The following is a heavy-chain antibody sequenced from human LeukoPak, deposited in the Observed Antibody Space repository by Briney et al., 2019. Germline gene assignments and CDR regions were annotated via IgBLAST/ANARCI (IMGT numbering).Heavy chain of an antibody. D-gene: IGHD3-22*01. V-gene: IGHV6-1*01. Sequence: SQTLSLTCAISGDSVSSNSAAWNSIRQSPSRGLEWLGRTYYRSKWYNDYAVSVKSRITINPDTSKNQFSLQLNSVTPEDTAVYYCARETNLNHGSSGYYYFDYWGQGTLVTVSS. CDR3: ARETNLNHGSSGYYYFDY. CDR1: GDSVSSNSAA. CDR2: TYYRSKWYN. J-gene: IGHJ4*02.